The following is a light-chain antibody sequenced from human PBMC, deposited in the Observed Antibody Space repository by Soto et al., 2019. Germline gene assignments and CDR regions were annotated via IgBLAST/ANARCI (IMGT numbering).Light chain of an antibody. J-gene: IGLJ1*01. V-gene: IGLV2-14*01. CDR3: SSYTSINSLYV. CDR1: SSDVGDYNF. Sequence: QSALTQPASVSGSPGQSITISCTGTSSDVGDYNFVSWYQQYPDKAPKLMMYEVSIRPSGVSNRFSGSKSGKTASLTISGLQAEDEADNYCSSYTSINSLYVFGTGTKLTVL. CDR2: EVS.